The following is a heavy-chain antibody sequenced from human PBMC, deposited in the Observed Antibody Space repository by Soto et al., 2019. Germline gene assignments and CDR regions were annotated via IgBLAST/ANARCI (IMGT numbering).Heavy chain of an antibody. V-gene: IGHV1-18*04. CDR3: ARGSSSWYDYYYYGMDV. J-gene: IGHJ6*02. Sequence: SVKVSFKASRYTFTSYGISWVRQAPGQGLEWMGWISAYNGNTNYAQKLQGRVTMTTDTSTSTAYMELRSLRSDDTAVYYCARGSSSWYDYYYYGMDVWGQGTTVTVSS. CDR2: ISAYNGNT. D-gene: IGHD6-13*01. CDR1: RYTFTSYG.